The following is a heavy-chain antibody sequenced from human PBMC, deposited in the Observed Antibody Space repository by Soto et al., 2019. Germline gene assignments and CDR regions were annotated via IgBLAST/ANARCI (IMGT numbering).Heavy chain of an antibody. J-gene: IGHJ5*02. Sequence: QVQLVQSGAEVKKPGASVKVSCKASGYTFTRYAMNWVRQAPGQRLEWMGWINVGNGNTKYSQKFQGSVTLTRDTPASTASMGLSSLRSDDTAVYYCARLYCSSTSGLNWFDPWGQGTLVTVSS. CDR1: GYTFTRYA. CDR3: ARLYCSSTSGLNWFDP. CDR2: INVGNGNT. D-gene: IGHD2-2*01. V-gene: IGHV1-3*01.